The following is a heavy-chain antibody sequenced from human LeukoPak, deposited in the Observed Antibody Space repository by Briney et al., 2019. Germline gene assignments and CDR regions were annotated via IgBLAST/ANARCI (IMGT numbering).Heavy chain of an antibody. D-gene: IGHD3-16*01. CDR3: ARVWGYRNWYFDY. CDR2: ISSSSSYI. CDR1: GFTFSSYS. V-gene: IGHV3-21*01. Sequence: GGSLRLSCAASGFTFSSYSMNWVRQAPGKGLEWVSSISSSSSYIYYADSVKGRFTISRDNAKNSLYLQMNSLRAEDTAVYYCARVWGYRNWYFDYWGQGTLVTVSS. J-gene: IGHJ4*02.